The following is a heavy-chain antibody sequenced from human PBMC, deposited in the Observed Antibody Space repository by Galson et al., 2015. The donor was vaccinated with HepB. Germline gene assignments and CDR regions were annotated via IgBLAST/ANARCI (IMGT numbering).Heavy chain of an antibody. J-gene: IGHJ4*02. Sequence: SLRLSCAASGFTFSSYGMHWVRQAPGKGLEWVAVIWYDGSNKYYADSVKGRFTISRDNSKNTLYLQMNSLRAEDTAVYYCARGGVGANNFDYWGQGTLVTVSS. CDR2: IWYDGSNK. CDR3: ARGGVGANNFDY. CDR1: GFTFSSYG. V-gene: IGHV3-33*01. D-gene: IGHD1-26*01.